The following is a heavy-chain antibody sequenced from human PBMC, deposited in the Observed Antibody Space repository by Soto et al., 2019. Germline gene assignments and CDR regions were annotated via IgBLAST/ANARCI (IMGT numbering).Heavy chain of an antibody. CDR1: GFTFSSYG. V-gene: IGHV3-30*18. CDR2: VAYDGSNK. D-gene: IGHD3-10*01. J-gene: IGHJ6*02. Sequence: PEGFLRLSCAASGFTFSSYGMYWVRQAPGKGLEWVAAVAYDGSNKYHADSVKGRFTISRDNSKNTLYLQMNSLRTEDTALYFCAKDIAGRGSFYYYYGIDVWGQGTTVTVSS. CDR3: AKDIAGRGSFYYYYGIDV.